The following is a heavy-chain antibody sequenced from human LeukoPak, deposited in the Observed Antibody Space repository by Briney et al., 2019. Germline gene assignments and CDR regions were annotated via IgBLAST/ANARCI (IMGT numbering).Heavy chain of an antibody. D-gene: IGHD3-16*01. Sequence: GGSLRLSCEISGFSLRDYYMTWIRQVPGKGLEWISYITSTGNTSYYADSLKGRLTISRDTAKSVVYLQMNSLRADDTAVYYCARRTLITPGGFDYWGQGTLVTVSS. V-gene: IGHV3-11*01. CDR3: ARRTLITPGGFDY. CDR1: GFSLRDYY. J-gene: IGHJ4*02. CDR2: ITSTGNTS.